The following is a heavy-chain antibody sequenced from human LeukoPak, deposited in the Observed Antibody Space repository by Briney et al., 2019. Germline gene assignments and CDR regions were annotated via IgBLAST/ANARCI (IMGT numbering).Heavy chain of an antibody. V-gene: IGHV6-1*01. Sequence: SQTLSLTCAISGDSVSSDSAPWNWIRQSPSRGLEWLGRTYYRSKWYYEYAESVKSRITINPDTSKNQFSLQLNSVTPEDTAVYYYVRGGHFDYWGQGTLVTVSS. CDR3: VRGGHFDY. CDR1: GDSVSSDSAP. CDR2: TYYRSKWYY. J-gene: IGHJ4*02. D-gene: IGHD6-25*01.